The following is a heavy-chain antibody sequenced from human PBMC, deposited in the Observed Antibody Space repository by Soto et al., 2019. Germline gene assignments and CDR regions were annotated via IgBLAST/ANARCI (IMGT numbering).Heavy chain of an antibody. Sequence: QVQLVQSGVEVKKPGASVKVSCKASGYTFTDYGVSWVRQAPGQGLEWMGWINTYNGKTNYAQKVQGRVTMTTVTSAATAYMELRSLKSDDTAVYYCARDQYAVGGDFWGLGTLVTVSS. J-gene: IGHJ4*02. V-gene: IGHV1-18*01. CDR2: INTYNGKT. D-gene: IGHD1-26*01. CDR3: ARDQYAVGGDF. CDR1: GYTFTDYG.